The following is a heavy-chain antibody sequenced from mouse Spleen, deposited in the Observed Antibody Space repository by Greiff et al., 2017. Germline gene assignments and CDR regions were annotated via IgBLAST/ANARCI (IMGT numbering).Heavy chain of an antibody. CDR1: GFTFSDYY. CDR3: TRHGNYWFAY. D-gene: IGHD2-1*01. V-gene: IGHV5-12*01. CDR2: ISNGGVST. J-gene: IGHJ3*01. Sequence: EVQLVESEGGLVQPGSSMKLSCTASGFTFSDYYMAWVRQTPEKRLEWVATISNGGVSTYYPDNVKGRFTISRDNAKNTLYLQMSSLKSEDTAMYYCTRHGNYWFAYWGQGTLVTVSA.